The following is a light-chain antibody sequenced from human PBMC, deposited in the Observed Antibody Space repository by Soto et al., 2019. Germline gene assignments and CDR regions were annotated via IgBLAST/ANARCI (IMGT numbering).Light chain of an antibody. CDR1: SSDVGGYKY. CDR3: SSYVPRNTHYV. Sequence: QSVLTQPPSASGSPGQSVTISCTGTSSDVGGYKYVSWYQQHPGKAPKLMIYEVSNRPSGVPDRFSGSKSGNTASLTVSGLQAEDEADDYCSSYVPRNTHYVFGNGTKVTV. J-gene: IGLJ1*01. CDR2: EVS. V-gene: IGLV2-8*01.